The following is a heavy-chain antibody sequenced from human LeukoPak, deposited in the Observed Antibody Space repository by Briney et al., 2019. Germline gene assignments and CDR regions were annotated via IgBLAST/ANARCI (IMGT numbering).Heavy chain of an antibody. CDR3: ARARGYSYGPVDY. Sequence: SETLSLTCAVYGGSFSGYYWSWIRQPPGKGLEWIWEINHSGSTNYNPSLKSRVTISVDTSKNQFSLKLSSVTAADTAVYYCARARGYSYGPVDYWGQGTLVTVSS. CDR1: GGSFSGYY. V-gene: IGHV4-34*01. D-gene: IGHD5-18*01. J-gene: IGHJ4*02. CDR2: INHSGST.